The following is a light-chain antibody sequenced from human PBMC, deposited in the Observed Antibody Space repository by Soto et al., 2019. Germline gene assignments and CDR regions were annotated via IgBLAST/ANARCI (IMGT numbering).Light chain of an antibody. CDR3: QAYDSTLSGYV. V-gene: IGLV1-40*01. Sequence: QSVLTQPPSVSGAPGQRVTISCTGSSSNIGAGYDVHWYQQLPGTAPKLLIYGNSNRPSGVPDRFSGSKSGTSASLAITGLRGDDEADYYCQAYDSTLSGYVFGTGTKVT. CDR2: GNS. J-gene: IGLJ1*01. CDR1: SSNIGAGYD.